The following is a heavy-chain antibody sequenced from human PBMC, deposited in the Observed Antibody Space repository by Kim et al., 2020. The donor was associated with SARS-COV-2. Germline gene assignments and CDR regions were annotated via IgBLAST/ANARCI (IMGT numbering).Heavy chain of an antibody. V-gene: IGHV1-69*04. Sequence: SVKVSCKASGGTFSSYAISWVRQVPGQGLEWMGRIIPILGIANYAQKFQGRVTITADKSTSTAYLELSSLRSEDTAVYYCARLRYYSDSSGEVTANNWFDPWGQGNLVTVSS. D-gene: IGHD3-22*01. CDR1: GGTFSSYA. CDR2: IIPILGIA. J-gene: IGHJ5*02. CDR3: ARLRYYSDSSGEVTANNWFDP.